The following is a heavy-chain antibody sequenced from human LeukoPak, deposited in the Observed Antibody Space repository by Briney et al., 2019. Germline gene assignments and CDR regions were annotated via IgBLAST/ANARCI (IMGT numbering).Heavy chain of an antibody. D-gene: IGHD3-22*01. CDR3: ARGYYDSSGYYWYFDY. CDR2: IYYSGSI. CDR1: GGSISSSSYY. V-gene: IGHV4-39*01. J-gene: IGHJ4*02. Sequence: SETLSLTCTVSGGSISSSSYYWGWIRQPPGKGLEWIGSIYYSGSIYYNPSLKSRVTISVDTSKNQFSLKLSSVTAADTAVYYCARGYYDSSGYYWYFDYWGQGTLVTVSS.